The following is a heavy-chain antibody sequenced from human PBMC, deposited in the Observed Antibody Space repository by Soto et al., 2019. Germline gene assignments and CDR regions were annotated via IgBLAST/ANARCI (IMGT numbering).Heavy chain of an antibody. J-gene: IGHJ6*02. Sequence: PGGSLRLSCAASGFTFSSYSMNWVRQAPGKGLEWVSSISSSSSYIYYADSVKGRFTISRDNAKNSLYLQMNSLGAEDTAVYYCARDLLIPSSGWYRSNYYYYGMDVWGQGTTVTVSS. CDR2: ISSSSSYI. D-gene: IGHD6-19*01. CDR3: ARDLLIPSSGWYRSNYYYYGMDV. V-gene: IGHV3-21*01. CDR1: GFTFSSYS.